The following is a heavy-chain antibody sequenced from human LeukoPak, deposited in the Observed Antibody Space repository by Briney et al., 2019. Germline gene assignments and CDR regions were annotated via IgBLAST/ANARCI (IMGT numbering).Heavy chain of an antibody. CDR2: IYYSGST. Sequence: SETLSLTCAVYGGSFSGYYWSWVRQPPGKGLEWIGYIYYSGSTNYNPSLKSRVTISVDTSKNQFSLKLSSVTAADTAVYYCARGALRYYFDYWGQGTLVTVSS. V-gene: IGHV4-59*01. CDR1: GGSFSGYY. CDR3: ARGALRYYFDY. D-gene: IGHD3-9*01. J-gene: IGHJ4*02.